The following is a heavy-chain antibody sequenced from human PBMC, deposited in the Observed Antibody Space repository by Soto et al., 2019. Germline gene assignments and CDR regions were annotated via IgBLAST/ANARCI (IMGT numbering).Heavy chain of an antibody. CDR1: GYTFTSFG. CDR2: INAYNVYNGNT. Sequence: QVQLVQSGAEVKKPGASVKVSCKASGYTFTSFGISWVRQAPGQGLEWMGWINAYNVYNGNTNYTQNLQGRVTMTTDTSTRTAYLELRSLRSDDTAVYYCARARIFYGLDIWGQGTTLTVPS. CDR3: ARARIFYGLDI. V-gene: IGHV1-18*01. J-gene: IGHJ6*02. D-gene: IGHD2-15*01.